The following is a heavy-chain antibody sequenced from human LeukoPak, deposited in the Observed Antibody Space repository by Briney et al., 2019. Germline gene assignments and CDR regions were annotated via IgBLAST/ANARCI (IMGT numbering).Heavy chain of an antibody. V-gene: IGHV3-30*02. CDR3: ARDGYNPY. CDR2: IRYDGSNK. D-gene: IGHD5-24*01. CDR1: GFTFSNFG. J-gene: IGHJ4*02. Sequence: GGSLRLSCAASGFTFSNFGFHWVRQAPGKGLEWVAIIRYDGSNKYYADSVKGRFTISRDNSQNTLDLQMNSLRAEDTAVYYCARDGYNPYWGQGTLVTVSS.